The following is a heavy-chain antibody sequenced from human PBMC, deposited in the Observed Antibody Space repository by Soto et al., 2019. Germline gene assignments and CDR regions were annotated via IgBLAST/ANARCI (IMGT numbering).Heavy chain of an antibody. V-gene: IGHV3-23*01. Sequence: EVQLLESGGGLVQPGGSLRLSCAASGFTFSSYAMSWVRQAPGKGLEWVSGISTSGGSTYYADSVKGRFTISRDNSRNTLYLQMNSLRAEDTAVYYCARPPHRNVEVVAANDYWGQGTLVTVSS. CDR1: GFTFSSYA. D-gene: IGHD2-15*01. CDR2: ISTSGGST. CDR3: ARPPHRNVEVVAANDY. J-gene: IGHJ4*02.